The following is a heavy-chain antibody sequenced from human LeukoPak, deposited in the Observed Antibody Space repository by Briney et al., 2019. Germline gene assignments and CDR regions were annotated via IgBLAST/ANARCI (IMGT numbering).Heavy chain of an antibody. CDR1: GYTFTSYW. V-gene: IGHV5-10-1*01. Sequence: GESLKISCQGSGYTFTSYWISWVRQMPGKGLEWMGRIDPSDSYTNYSPSFQGHVTISADKPISTAYLQWSSLKASDTAMYYCARQKKDQNWFDPWGQGTLVTVSS. CDR3: ARQKKDQNWFDP. J-gene: IGHJ5*02. CDR2: IDPSDSYT.